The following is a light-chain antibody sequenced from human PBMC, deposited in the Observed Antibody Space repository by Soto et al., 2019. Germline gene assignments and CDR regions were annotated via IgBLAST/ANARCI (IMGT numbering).Light chain of an antibody. CDR1: SSDVGGYNY. CDR3: CSYAGSYTWV. Sequence: QSALTQPRSVSGSPGQSVTIPCTGTSSDVGGYNYVSWYQQHPGKAPKLMIYDVSKRPSGVPDRFSGSKSGNTASLTISVLQAEDDADYYCCSYAGSYTWVFGGGTKVTVL. J-gene: IGLJ3*02. CDR2: DVS. V-gene: IGLV2-11*01.